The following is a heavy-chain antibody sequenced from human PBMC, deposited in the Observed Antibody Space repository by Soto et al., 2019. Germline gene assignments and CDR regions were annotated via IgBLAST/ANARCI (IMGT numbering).Heavy chain of an antibody. Sequence: EVQLVETGGGLIRPGESLRLSCAVSGFTVSGSYMSWVRQAPGKGPEWVSIIYSGGTAYVADSVKGRFTISRDISKNTVSLEMNNLSAEDTATYYCARALFVIRGVVFDSWGQGVRVTVSS. V-gene: IGHV3-53*02. CDR1: GFTVSGSY. D-gene: IGHD3-10*01. J-gene: IGHJ4*02. CDR2: IYSGGTA. CDR3: ARALFVIRGVVFDS.